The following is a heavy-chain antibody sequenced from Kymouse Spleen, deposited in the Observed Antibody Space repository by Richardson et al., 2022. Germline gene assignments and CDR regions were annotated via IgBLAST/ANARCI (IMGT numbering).Heavy chain of an antibody. D-gene: IGHD6-19*01. CDR1: GGSFSGYY. CDR3: ARAVANWFDP. CDR2: INHSGST. J-gene: IGHJ5*02. V-gene: IGHV4-34*01. Sequence: QVQLQQWGAGLLKPSETLSLTCAVYGGSFSGYYWSWIRQPPGKGLEWIGEINHSGSTNYNPSLKSRVTISVDTSKNQFSLKLSSVTAADTAVYYCARAVANWFDPWGQGTLVTVSS.